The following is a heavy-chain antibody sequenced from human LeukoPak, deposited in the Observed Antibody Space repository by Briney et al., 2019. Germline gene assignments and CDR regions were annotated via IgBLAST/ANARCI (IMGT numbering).Heavy chain of an antibody. Sequence: GASVKVSCKASGYTFTGYYMHWVRQAPGQGLEWMGRINPNSGGTNYAQKFQGRVTMTRDTSISTAYMELRSLRSDDTAVYYCARGRFRDGYNGVDYWGQGTLVTVSS. J-gene: IGHJ4*02. V-gene: IGHV1-2*06. CDR3: ARGRFRDGYNGVDY. D-gene: IGHD5-24*01. CDR2: INPNSGGT. CDR1: GYTFTGYY.